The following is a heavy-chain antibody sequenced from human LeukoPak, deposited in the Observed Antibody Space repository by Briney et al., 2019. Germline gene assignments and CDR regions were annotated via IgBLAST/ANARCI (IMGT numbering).Heavy chain of an antibody. CDR2: INHSGST. Sequence: SETLSLTCAVYGGSFSGYYWSWIRQPPGKGLEWIGEINHSGSTNYNPSLKSRVTISVDTSKNQFSLKLSTVTAADTAVYYCARGRVAAAGQGYFQHWGQGTLVTVSS. V-gene: IGHV4-34*01. J-gene: IGHJ1*01. CDR1: GGSFSGYY. CDR3: ARGRVAAAGQGYFQH. D-gene: IGHD6-13*01.